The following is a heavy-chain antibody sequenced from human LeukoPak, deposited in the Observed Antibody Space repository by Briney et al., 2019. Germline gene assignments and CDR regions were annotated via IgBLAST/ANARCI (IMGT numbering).Heavy chain of an antibody. J-gene: IGHJ4*02. V-gene: IGHV3-21*01. CDR2: ISSNSKYI. Sequence: GGSLRLSXAASGFTFNVYSMNWVCQAPGKGLEWVSSISSNSKYIYYADSMRGRFTVSRDNAKNSLFLQLNSLRAEDTAVYYCARDSSDFDYWGQGTLVTVSS. CDR1: GFTFNVYS. CDR3: ARDSSDFDY. D-gene: IGHD3-22*01.